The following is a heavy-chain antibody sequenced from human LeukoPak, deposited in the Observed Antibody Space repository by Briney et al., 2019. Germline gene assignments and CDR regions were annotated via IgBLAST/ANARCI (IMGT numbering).Heavy chain of an antibody. V-gene: IGHV4-39*07. Sequence: SETLSLTCTVSGGSISSSSYYWGWIRQPPGKGLEWIGSIYYSGSTNYNRSPNSRVTMSLDTSKNLFSLQLSSVTAADTAVYYCARTAGYGSALDYWGQGILVTVSS. J-gene: IGHJ4*02. D-gene: IGHD3-10*01. CDR1: GGSISSSSYY. CDR2: IYYSGST. CDR3: ARTAGYGSALDY.